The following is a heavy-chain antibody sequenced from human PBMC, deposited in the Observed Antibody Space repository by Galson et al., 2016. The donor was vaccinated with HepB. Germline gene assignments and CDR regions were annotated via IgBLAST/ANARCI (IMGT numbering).Heavy chain of an antibody. V-gene: IGHV3-11*06. D-gene: IGHD1-26*01. CDR1: GFTFSDYY. CDR2: ISASSSDT. CDR3: ASSVGTTTSADYGMDV. J-gene: IGHJ6*02. Sequence: SLRLSCAASGFTFSDYYMSWIRQAPGKGLEWVSYISASSSDTNYADSVKGRFTILRDNAKNSLSLQMNSLRAEDTAVYYCASSVGTTTSADYGMDVWGQGTTVTVSS.